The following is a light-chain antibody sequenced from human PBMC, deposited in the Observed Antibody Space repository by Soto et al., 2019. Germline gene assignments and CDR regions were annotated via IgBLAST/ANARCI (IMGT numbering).Light chain of an antibody. Sequence: QSALTQPASVSGSPGQSITISCTGTSSDVGGYNFVSWYQQHPGKAPILIVHDVYNRPSGVSDRFAGSKSGNTASLTISGLQAEDEADYHCSSYTSTSTVVFGGGTKLTVL. CDR2: DVY. CDR3: SSYTSTSTVV. J-gene: IGLJ2*01. CDR1: SSDVGGYNF. V-gene: IGLV2-14*01.